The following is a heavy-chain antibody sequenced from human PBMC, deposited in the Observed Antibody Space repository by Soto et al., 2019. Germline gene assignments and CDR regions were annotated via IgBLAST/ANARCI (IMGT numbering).Heavy chain of an antibody. Sequence: QVQLVQSGAEVKKPGASVKVSCKASGYTFTSYDINWVRQAAGQGLEWMGWMNPNSGDTGYAQKFQGRVSMTRNTSMSTAYMEVSSLTSEDTAVYYCTRGLAVAIYGYWGQGTLVTVSS. CDR1: GYTFTSYD. CDR2: MNPNSGDT. D-gene: IGHD6-19*01. CDR3: TRGLAVAIYGY. J-gene: IGHJ1*01. V-gene: IGHV1-8*01.